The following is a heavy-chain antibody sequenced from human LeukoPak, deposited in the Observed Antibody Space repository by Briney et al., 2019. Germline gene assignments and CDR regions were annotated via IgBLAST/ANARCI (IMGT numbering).Heavy chain of an antibody. V-gene: IGHV1-69*04. CDR3: ASISSGWSGWYFDL. CDR1: GGTFSSYA. D-gene: IGHD6-19*01. J-gene: IGHJ2*01. CDR2: IIPIFGIA. Sequence: GDSVKVSCKASGGTFSSYAISWVRQAPGQGLEWMGRIIPIFGIANYAQKFQGRVTITADKSTSTAYMELSSLRSEDTAVYYCASISSGWSGWYFDLWGRGTLVTVSS.